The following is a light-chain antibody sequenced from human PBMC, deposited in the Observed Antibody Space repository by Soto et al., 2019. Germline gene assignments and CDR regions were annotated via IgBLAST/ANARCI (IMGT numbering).Light chain of an antibody. CDR1: SSDVGGYNY. J-gene: IGLJ3*02. CDR3: CSYRSGTTWV. Sequence: QSALTQPASVSGSPGQSITISCTGTSSDVGGYNYVSWYQQHPGKAPKLMIYEVSNRPSGVSHRFSGSKSGNSASLTISGLQAEGEADKYCCSYRSGTTWVFGGGTKLTVL. CDR2: EVS. V-gene: IGLV2-14*01.